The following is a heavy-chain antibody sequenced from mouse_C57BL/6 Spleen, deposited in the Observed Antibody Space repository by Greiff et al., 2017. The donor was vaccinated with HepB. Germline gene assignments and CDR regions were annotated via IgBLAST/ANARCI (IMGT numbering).Heavy chain of an antibody. CDR1: GYTFTSYW. D-gene: IGHD2-1*01. J-gene: IGHJ1*03. V-gene: IGHV1-69*01. CDR3: ARFLYGNYGYFDV. Sequence: QVQLQQPGAELVMPGASVKLSCKASGYTFTSYWMHWVKQRPGQGLEWIGEIDPSDSYTNYNQKFKGKSTLTVDKSSSTAYMQLSSLTSEDSAVYYCARFLYGNYGYFDVWGTGTTVTVSS. CDR2: IDPSDSYT.